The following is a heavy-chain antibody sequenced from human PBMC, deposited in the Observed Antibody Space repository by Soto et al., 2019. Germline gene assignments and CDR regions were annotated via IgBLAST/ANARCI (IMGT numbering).Heavy chain of an antibody. D-gene: IGHD4-17*01. CDR1: GFTFFAYW. CDR3: AKEGDHGDYAGENWFDS. CDR2: INSDGSHT. J-gene: IGHJ5*01. V-gene: IGHV3-74*01. Sequence: EVQLVESGGGLVQPGGSLRLSCAASGFTFFAYWIHWVRQVPGKGLVWVSRINSDGSHTSYADSVRGRFTISRDNSKNTVYLQMNRLTAEDTAVYYCAKEGDHGDYAGENWFDSWGQGSLVTVSS.